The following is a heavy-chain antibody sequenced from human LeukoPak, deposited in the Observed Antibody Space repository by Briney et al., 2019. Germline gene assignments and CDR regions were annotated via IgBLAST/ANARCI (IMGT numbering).Heavy chain of an antibody. CDR2: INPNSGGT. CDR1: GYTFTGYY. V-gene: IGHV1-2*02. J-gene: IGHJ1*01. D-gene: IGHD3-22*01. CDR3: ARGDGVNYYDSSGFQH. Sequence: RASVKVSCKASGYTFTGYYMHWVRQAPGQGLEWMGWINPNSGGTNYAQKFQGRVTMTRDTSISKAYMELSRLRSDDTAVYYCARGDGVNYYDSSGFQHWGQGTLVTVSS.